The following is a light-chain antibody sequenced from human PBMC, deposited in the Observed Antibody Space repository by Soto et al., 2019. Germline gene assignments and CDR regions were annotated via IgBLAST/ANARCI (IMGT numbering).Light chain of an antibody. CDR3: QQLNGYLELT. Sequence: DIQVTQSPSFLSASVGDRVTITCRASQGISTYLAWYQQKLGKAPKLLIYDASTLQSGVPSRFSGSRSGTEFTLTISSLQPEDFATYYCQQLNGYLELTFGGGTKVDIK. CDR1: QGISTY. J-gene: IGKJ4*01. CDR2: DAS. V-gene: IGKV1-9*01.